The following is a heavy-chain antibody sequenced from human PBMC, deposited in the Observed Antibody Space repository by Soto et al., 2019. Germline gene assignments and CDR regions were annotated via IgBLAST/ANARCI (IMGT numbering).Heavy chain of an antibody. D-gene: IGHD6-13*01. CDR3: GGTQPEYSSSWSDF. CDR1: GCTFSSYA. V-gene: IGHV1-69*13. Sequence: ASVKVSCKASGCTFSSYAISWVRQAPGQGLEWMGGIIPIFGTANYAQKFQGRVTITADESTSTAYMELSSLRSEDTAVYYCGGTQPEYSSSWSDFWGQGTLVPVSS. CDR2: IIPIFGTA. J-gene: IGHJ5*01.